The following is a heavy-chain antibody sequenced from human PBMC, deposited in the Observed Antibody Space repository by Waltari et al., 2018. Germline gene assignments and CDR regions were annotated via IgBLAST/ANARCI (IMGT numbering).Heavy chain of an antibody. D-gene: IGHD2-21*01. Sequence: QVQLQESGPRLVKPSDTLSLSCAVSGYSISSGWYWVWMRNLPGKGLEWIGSLYGTATTSYSPSLQSRVTISSDTSTNNFYLNLTSVTAADTATYYCTRRMMTAIAGGGASDVWGQGTLVTVSS. CDR3: TRRMMTAIAGGGASDV. J-gene: IGHJ3*01. CDR2: LYGTATT. V-gene: IGHV4-38-2*01. CDR1: GYSISSGWY.